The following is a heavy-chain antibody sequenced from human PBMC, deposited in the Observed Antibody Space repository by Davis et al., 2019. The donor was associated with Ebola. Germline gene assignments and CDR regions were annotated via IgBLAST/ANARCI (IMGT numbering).Heavy chain of an antibody. V-gene: IGHV3-21*01. Sequence: GESLNISCAASGFSFSSYNMNWVRQAPGKGLEWVSSISGSTYYIYYAVSVMGRFTISRDNSKNTLYLQMNSLRAEDTAVYYCARGTRMDVWGKGTTVTVSS. J-gene: IGHJ6*04. CDR3: ARGTRMDV. CDR1: GFSFSSYN. CDR2: ISGSTYYI.